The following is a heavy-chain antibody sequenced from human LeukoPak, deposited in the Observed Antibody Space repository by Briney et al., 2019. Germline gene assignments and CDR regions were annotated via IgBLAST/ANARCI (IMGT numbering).Heavy chain of an antibody. CDR3: AREHVDTAMALDY. CDR1: GGTFSSYA. V-gene: IGHV1-69*13. D-gene: IGHD5-18*01. CDR2: IIPIFGTA. J-gene: IGHJ4*02. Sequence: ASVKVSCKASGGTFSSYAISWVRQAPGQGLEWMGGIIPIFGTANYAQKFQGRVTITADESTSTAYMELSSLRSEDTAVYYCAREHVDTAMALDYWGQGTLVTVSS.